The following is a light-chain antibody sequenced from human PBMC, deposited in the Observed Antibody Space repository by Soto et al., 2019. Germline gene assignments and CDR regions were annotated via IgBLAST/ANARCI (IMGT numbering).Light chain of an antibody. CDR3: SSYTTSSTLYV. CDR2: QVS. CDR1: SSDVGNYNY. J-gene: IGLJ1*01. Sequence: QSALTQPAPVSGSPGQSITISCTGTSSDVGNYNYVSWYQQHPGKAPQLMIFQVSNRASGVSNRFSGSKSGDTASLTISGLQAEDEADYYCSSYTTSSTLYVFGTGTKVTVL. V-gene: IGLV2-14*01.